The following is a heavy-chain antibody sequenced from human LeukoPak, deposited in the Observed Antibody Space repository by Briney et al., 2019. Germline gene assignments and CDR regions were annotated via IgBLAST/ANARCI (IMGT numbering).Heavy chain of an antibody. D-gene: IGHD2-15*01. Sequence: GGSLRLSCAASGFTFSSYAMHWVRQAPGKGLEWVAVISYDGSNKYYADSVKGRFTISRDNSKNTLYLQMNSLRAEDTAVYYCARDHGGYCSGGSCYRISAFDIWGQGTMVTVSS. CDR3: ARDHGGYCSGGSCYRISAFDI. J-gene: IGHJ3*02. CDR2: ISYDGSNK. CDR1: GFTFSSYA. V-gene: IGHV3-30*04.